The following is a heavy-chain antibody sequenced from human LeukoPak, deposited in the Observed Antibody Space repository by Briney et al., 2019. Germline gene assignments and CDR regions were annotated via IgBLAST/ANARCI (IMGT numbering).Heavy chain of an antibody. J-gene: IGHJ4*02. CDR3: HGYDSSGYYYGFDH. Sequence: SETLSLTCTVSGYSISSGYYWGWIRQPPGKGLEWIGNIYHSGSTYYNPSLKSRVTMSVDTSKNQFSLKLSSVTAADTAVYYCHGYDSSGYYYGFDHWGQGTLVTVSS. CDR1: GYSISSGYY. D-gene: IGHD3-22*01. V-gene: IGHV4-38-2*02. CDR2: IYHSGST.